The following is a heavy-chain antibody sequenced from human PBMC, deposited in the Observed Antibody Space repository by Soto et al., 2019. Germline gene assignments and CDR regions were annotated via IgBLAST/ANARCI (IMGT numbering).Heavy chain of an antibody. Sequence: ASVKVSCKASGYTFTSYYMHWVRQAPGQGLEWMGIINPSGGSTSYAQKFQGRVTMTRDTSTSTVYMELSSLGSEDTAVYYCARGQWSAVVVIPFDYWAQGTLVTVSS. V-gene: IGHV1-46*01. D-gene: IGHD3-22*01. J-gene: IGHJ4*02. CDR2: INPSGGST. CDR3: ARGQWSAVVVIPFDY. CDR1: GYTFTSYY.